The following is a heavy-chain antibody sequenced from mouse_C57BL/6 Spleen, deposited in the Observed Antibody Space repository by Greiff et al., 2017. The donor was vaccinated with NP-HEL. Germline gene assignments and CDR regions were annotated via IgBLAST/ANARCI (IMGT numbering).Heavy chain of an antibody. CDR3: ARGGNSFDY. CDR2: INPYNGDT. CDR1: GYSFTGYF. D-gene: IGHD2-1*01. V-gene: IGHV1-20*01. J-gene: IGHJ2*01. Sequence: EVKLVESGPELVKPGDSVKISCKASGYSFTGYFMNWVMQSHGKSLEWIGRINPYNGDTFYNQKFKGKATLTVDKSSSTAHMELRSLTSEDSAVYYCARGGNSFDYWSQGTTLTVSS.